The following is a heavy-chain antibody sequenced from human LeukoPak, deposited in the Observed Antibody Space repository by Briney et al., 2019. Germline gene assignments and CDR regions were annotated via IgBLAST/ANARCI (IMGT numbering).Heavy chain of an antibody. CDR2: ISYDGSNK. J-gene: IGHJ4*02. V-gene: IGHV3-30*18. Sequence: PGGSLRLSCAASGFTFSSYGMHWVRQAPGKGLEWVAVISYDGSNKYYADSVKGRFTISRDNSKNTLYLQMNSLRAEDTAVCYCAKDLSPPLGDYGDYFDYWGQGTLVTVSS. D-gene: IGHD4-17*01. CDR1: GFTFSSYG. CDR3: AKDLSPPLGDYGDYFDY.